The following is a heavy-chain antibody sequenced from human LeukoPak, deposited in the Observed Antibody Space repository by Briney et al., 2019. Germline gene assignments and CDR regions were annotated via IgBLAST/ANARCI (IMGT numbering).Heavy chain of an antibody. Sequence: GGSLTLSCAASGFTFSSYSMNWVRQAPGKGLEWVSSISSSSSYIYYADSVKGRFTISRDNAKNSLYLQMNSLRAEDTAVYYCAREDYGGNSGWDYWGQGTLVTVSS. CDR1: GFTFSSYS. D-gene: IGHD4-23*01. J-gene: IGHJ4*02. V-gene: IGHV3-21*01. CDR2: ISSSSSYI. CDR3: AREDYGGNSGWDY.